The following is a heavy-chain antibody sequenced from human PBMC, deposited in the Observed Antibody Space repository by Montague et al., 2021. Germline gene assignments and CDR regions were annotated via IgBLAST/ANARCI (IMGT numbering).Heavy chain of an antibody. CDR3: VRRSVSNYFDY. V-gene: IGHV4-59*11. CDR2: IYYTGMA. CDR1: GASMDRHY. Sequence: SETLSLTCTVSGASMDRHYWTWVRQPPGEGLQWLAYIYYTGMANYNPSLKSRLTVSTDISKNQFSLKMRSMAAADTAIYYCVRRSVSNYFDYWGQGTLVTVSS. J-gene: IGHJ4*02. D-gene: IGHD5/OR15-5a*01.